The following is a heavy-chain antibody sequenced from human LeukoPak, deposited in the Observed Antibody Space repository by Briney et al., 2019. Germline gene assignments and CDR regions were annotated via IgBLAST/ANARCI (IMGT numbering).Heavy chain of an antibody. Sequence: SETLSLTCTVSGGSISSYYWSWIRQPAGKGLEWVGRVYTSGSPNYNPSLESRVTMSVDTSKNQFSLNLSSVTAADTAVYYCARGGYGASSGFDYWGQGTLVTVSS. CDR2: VYTSGSP. CDR1: GGSISSYY. J-gene: IGHJ4*02. V-gene: IGHV4-4*07. CDR3: ARGGYGASSGFDY. D-gene: IGHD4-23*01.